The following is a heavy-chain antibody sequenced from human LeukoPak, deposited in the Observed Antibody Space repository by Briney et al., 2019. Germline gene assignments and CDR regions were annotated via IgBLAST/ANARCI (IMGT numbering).Heavy chain of an antibody. CDR2: IKQDGSEK. D-gene: IGHD3-3*01. Sequence: GGSLRLSCAASGFTFSSYWMSWVRQAPGKGLEWVANIKQDGSEKYYVDSVKGRFTISRDNAKNSLYLQMNSLRAEDTAVYYCAREGYDSWSGPRSGYFDYWGQGTLVTVSS. CDR3: AREGYDSWSGPRSGYFDY. V-gene: IGHV3-7*01. J-gene: IGHJ4*02. CDR1: GFTFSSYW.